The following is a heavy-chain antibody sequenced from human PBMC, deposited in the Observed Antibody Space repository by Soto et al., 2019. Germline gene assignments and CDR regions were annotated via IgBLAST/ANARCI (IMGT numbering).Heavy chain of an antibody. D-gene: IGHD6-19*01. J-gene: IGHJ1*01. CDR3: VKVRDIMQWLEDFQH. Sequence: PGGSLRLSCAASGFTFSNAWMSWVRQAPGKGLEYVSAISSNGGSTYYADSVKGRFTISRDNSKNTLYLQMSSLRAEDTAVYYCVKVRDIMQWLEDFQHWGQGTLVTVSS. V-gene: IGHV3-64D*06. CDR2: ISSNGGST. CDR1: GFTFSNAW.